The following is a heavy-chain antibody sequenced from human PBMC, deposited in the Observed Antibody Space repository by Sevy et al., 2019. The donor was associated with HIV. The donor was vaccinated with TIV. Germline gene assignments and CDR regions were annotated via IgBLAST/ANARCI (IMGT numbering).Heavy chain of an antibody. V-gene: IGHV3-48*03. CDR2: ISRSGSSI. J-gene: IGHJ3*02. Sequence: GGSLRLSCAASGFTFSSYEMHWVRQAPGKGLEWVSYISRSGSSIYYADSVKGRFTISRDNAKNSKYLQMNSLSAEDTDIYYCARGRRNIDIHNNKDAIDIWGQGTMVTVSS. CDR1: GFTFSSYE. D-gene: IGHD2-15*01. CDR3: ARGRRNIDIHNNKDAIDI.